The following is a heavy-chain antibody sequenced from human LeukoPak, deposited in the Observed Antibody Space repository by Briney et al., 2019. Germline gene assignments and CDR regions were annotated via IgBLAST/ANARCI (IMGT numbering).Heavy chain of an antibody. D-gene: IGHD3-10*01. Sequence: SETLSLTCTVSGGSISSSSYYWGWIRQPPGKGLEWIGSIYYSGSTYYNPSLKSRVTISVDTSKNQFSLKLSSVTAADTAVYYCARGENWFDPWGQGTLVTVSS. CDR3: ARGENWFDP. J-gene: IGHJ5*02. V-gene: IGHV4-39*01. CDR2: IYYSGST. CDR1: GGSISSSSYY.